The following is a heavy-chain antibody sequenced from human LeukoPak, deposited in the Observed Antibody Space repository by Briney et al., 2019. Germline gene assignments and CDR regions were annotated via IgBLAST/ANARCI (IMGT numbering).Heavy chain of an antibody. D-gene: IGHD3-16*01. CDR3: ARWGRRVFDP. J-gene: IGHJ5*02. Sequence: PSQTLSLTCSVSGGSISSGSYYWNWIRQPAGKGLEWIGRIYKTGSTNYNPSLKSRVTISVDTSKNQFSLKLSSVTAADTAVYYCARWGRRVFDPWGQGTLVTVSS. V-gene: IGHV4-61*02. CDR2: IYKTGST. CDR1: GGSISSGSYY.